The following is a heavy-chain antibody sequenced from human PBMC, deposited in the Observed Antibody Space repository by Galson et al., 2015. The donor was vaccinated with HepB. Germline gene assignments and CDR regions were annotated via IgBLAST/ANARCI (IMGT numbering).Heavy chain of an antibody. Sequence: SLRLSCAASGFTFSAYWMSWVRQAPGKGLEWVANIKEDGSHQNYVDSVKGRFTISRDNAKNSLHLQMNSLRAEDTAVYYCATSSSSPGEYWGQGTLVTVSS. V-gene: IGHV3-7*01. CDR1: GFTFSAYW. CDR3: ATSSSSPGEY. J-gene: IGHJ4*02. CDR2: IKEDGSHQ. D-gene: IGHD1-1*01.